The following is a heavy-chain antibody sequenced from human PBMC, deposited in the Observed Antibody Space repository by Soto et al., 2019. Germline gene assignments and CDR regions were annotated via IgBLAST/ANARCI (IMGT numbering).Heavy chain of an antibody. J-gene: IGHJ6*02. V-gene: IGHV1-18*04. CDR3: ARSESSSSWTHGMDV. CDR2: INAYNGQT. Sequence: QVQLVQSGAEVKKPGASVKVSCQASGYSFGNHGVIWLRQAPGQGLEWVGWINAYNGQTNAAQKLQGRVSLTTDTRTSTAHLELRSLKSDDTAVYYCARSESSSSWTHGMDVWGQGTTVIVSS. CDR1: GYSFGNHG. D-gene: IGHD6-13*01.